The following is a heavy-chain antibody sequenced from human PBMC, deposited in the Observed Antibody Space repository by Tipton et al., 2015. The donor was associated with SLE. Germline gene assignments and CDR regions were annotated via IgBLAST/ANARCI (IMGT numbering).Heavy chain of an antibody. CDR2: TNPDGSSI. Sequence: SLRLSCVASGFTFSHSWMTWVRQAPGRGLEWVANTNPDGSSIYYVPSVRGRFTMSRDNAKSSLYLQMNSLRDEDTAVYFCARDPSDGAVDIWGLGTMFTVSS. J-gene: IGHJ3*02. V-gene: IGHV3-7*01. CDR1: GFTFSHSW. CDR3: ARDPSDGAVDI.